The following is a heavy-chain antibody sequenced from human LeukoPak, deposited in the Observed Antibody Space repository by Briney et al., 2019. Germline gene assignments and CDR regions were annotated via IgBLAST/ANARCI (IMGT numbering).Heavy chain of an antibody. J-gene: IGHJ3*02. V-gene: IGHV3-9*03. CDR2: ISWNSGSI. D-gene: IGHD6-19*01. Sequence: GGSLRLSCAASGFTFSSYAMHWVRQAPGKGLEWVSGISWNSGSIGYADSVKGRFTISRDNAKNSLYLQMNSLRAEDMALYYCAKARGSGWCSLWLDAFDIWGQGTMVTVSS. CDR3: AKARGSGWCSLWLDAFDI. CDR1: GFTFSSYA.